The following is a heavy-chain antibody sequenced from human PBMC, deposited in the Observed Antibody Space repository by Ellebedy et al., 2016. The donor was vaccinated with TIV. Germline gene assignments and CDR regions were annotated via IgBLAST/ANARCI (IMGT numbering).Heavy chain of an antibody. CDR1: GFTFSSYS. D-gene: IGHD3-10*01. V-gene: IGHV3-21*01. CDR2: ISSSSSYI. CDR3: ARAPMVRGVIITFRYYYYMDV. J-gene: IGHJ6*03. Sequence: GGSLRLSCAASGFTFSSYSMNWVRQAPGKGLEWVSSISSSSSYIYYADSVKGRFTISRDNAKNSLYLQMNSLRAEDMAVYYCARAPMVRGVIITFRYYYYMDVWGKGTTVTVSS.